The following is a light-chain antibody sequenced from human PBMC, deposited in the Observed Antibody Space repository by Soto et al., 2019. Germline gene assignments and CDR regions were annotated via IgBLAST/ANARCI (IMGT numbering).Light chain of an antibody. Sequence: QSVLTQPPSLSGAPGQRVTISCTGSRPNIGAGYDVYWYQQLPGTAPKLLIYGNNNRPSEAPDRFSGSKSGTSASLAITGRQAEDEADYYCQSYDSSLRRVFGGGTKLTVL. J-gene: IGLJ2*01. CDR2: GNN. CDR1: RPNIGAGYD. V-gene: IGLV1-40*01. CDR3: QSYDSSLRRV.